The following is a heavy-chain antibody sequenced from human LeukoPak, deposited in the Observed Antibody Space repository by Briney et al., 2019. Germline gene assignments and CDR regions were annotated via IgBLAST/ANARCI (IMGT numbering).Heavy chain of an antibody. V-gene: IGHV3-23*01. CDR1: GHTLSSYW. D-gene: IGHD2-21*01. J-gene: IGHJ4*02. CDR2: ISGSGDST. CDR3: AKTAMIKVIATSYPKGLNY. Sequence: GRSLRLSCAASGHTLSSYWMHWVRQAPGKGLECVSGISGSGDSTYYADAVRGRFTISRDNSKETVYRQMTSLSSDDRGVYYCAKTAMIKVIATSYPKGLNYWGQGALVTVSS.